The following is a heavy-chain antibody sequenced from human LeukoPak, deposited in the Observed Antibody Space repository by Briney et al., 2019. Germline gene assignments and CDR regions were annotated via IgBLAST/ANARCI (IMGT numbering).Heavy chain of an antibody. D-gene: IGHD3-22*01. J-gene: IGHJ4*02. CDR1: GGSISSGGYY. CDR3: ARAGGGVYYDKFGSFDY. V-gene: IGHV4-61*08. CDR2: IYYSGST. Sequence: SETLSLTCTVSGGSISSGGYYWSWIRQPPGKGLEWIGYIYYSGSTNYNPSLKSRVTISVDTSKNQFSLKLSSVTAADTAVYYCARAGGGVYYDKFGSFDYWGQGTLVTVSS.